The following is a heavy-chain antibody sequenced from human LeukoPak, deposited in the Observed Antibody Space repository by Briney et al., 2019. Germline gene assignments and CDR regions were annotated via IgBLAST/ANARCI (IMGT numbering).Heavy chain of an antibody. CDR1: GFTLSNYW. Sequence: GGSLRLSCAASGFTLSNYWMSWVRQAPGKGLDWMANIKQDGSEKYYVDSVKGRFTIFRDNAKNSLYLQMNSLRAEDTAVYYCARSVDPGGSFDYWGQGTLVTVSS. V-gene: IGHV3-7*01. J-gene: IGHJ4*02. CDR2: IKQDGSEK. CDR3: ARSVDPGGSFDY. D-gene: IGHD2-8*02.